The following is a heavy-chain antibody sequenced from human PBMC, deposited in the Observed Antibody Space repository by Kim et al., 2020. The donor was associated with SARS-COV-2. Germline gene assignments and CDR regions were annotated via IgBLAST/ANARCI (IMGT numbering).Heavy chain of an antibody. CDR2: INHGGGT. Sequence: YTGNWNRQPPGKGLARIAEINHGGGTNYSPSLKSRVTMSIDTSKNQFSLRRSSVTAADTAVYYCARGHIVVVPAPILGLGPIYYYYNMDV. D-gene: IGHD2-2*01. V-gene: IGHV4-34*01. CDR1: YT. J-gene: IGHJ6*03. CDR3: ARGHIVVVPAPILGLGPIYYYYNMDV.